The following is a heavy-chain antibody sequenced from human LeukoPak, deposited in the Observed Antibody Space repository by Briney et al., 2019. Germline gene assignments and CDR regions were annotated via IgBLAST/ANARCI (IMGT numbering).Heavy chain of an antibody. CDR3: ARGGSGSYGWFDP. V-gene: IGHV4-59*01. CDR2: IYYSGST. D-gene: IGHD1-26*01. Sequence: SETLSLTCTVSGGSISSYYWSWIRQPPGKGLEWIGYIYYSGSTNYNPSLKSRVTISVDTSKNQFSLKLSSVTAADTAVYYCARGGSGSYGWFDPWGQGTLVTVSS. CDR1: GGSISSYY. J-gene: IGHJ5*02.